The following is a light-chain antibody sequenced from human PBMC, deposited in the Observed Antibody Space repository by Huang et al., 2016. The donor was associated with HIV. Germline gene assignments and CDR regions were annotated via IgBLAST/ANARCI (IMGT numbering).Light chain of an antibody. CDR2: KVY. J-gene: IGKJ3*01. V-gene: IGKV2-24*01. CDR3: LQATQFPFT. Sequence: DIVMTQTPLSSPVTLGQSASISCRSSQSLVHSDGNTYLSWLHQRPGQPPRLLIYKVYYRFSGVPDRFSGSGAETEFTLKINKVQPEDVGVYYCLQATQFPFTFGPGTELDLK. CDR1: QSLVHSDGNTY.